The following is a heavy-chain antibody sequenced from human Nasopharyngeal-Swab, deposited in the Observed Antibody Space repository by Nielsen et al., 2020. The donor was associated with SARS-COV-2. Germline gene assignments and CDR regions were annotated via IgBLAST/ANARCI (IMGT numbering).Heavy chain of an antibody. CDR1: GYTFTSYY. V-gene: IGHV1-46*01. J-gene: IGHJ4*02. D-gene: IGHD3-22*01. CDR2: INPSVSSA. Sequence: ASVKVSCKASGYTFTSYYIHWVRQALGQGLEWMGIINPSVSSATYAQRFEGRVTMTRDKSTSTAYMELSSLRSEDTAVYYCARVHDSSGCLDYWGQGTLVTVSS. CDR3: ARVHDSSGCLDY.